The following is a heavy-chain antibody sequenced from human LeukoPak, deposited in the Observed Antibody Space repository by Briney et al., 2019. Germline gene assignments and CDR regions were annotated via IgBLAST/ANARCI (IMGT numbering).Heavy chain of an antibody. D-gene: IGHD3-10*01. CDR1: RFTFSSYA. CDR2: IWYDGSNK. J-gene: IGHJ4*02. Sequence: GGSLRLSCAGSRFTFSSYAMHWVRQAPGKGLEWVALIWYDGSNKYYADSVKGRFTISRDNSKNTLYLQMNSLRAEDTAVYYCAKDESYYYGSGSYYNLGPLDYWGQGTLVTVSS. CDR3: AKDESYYYGSGSYYNLGPLDY. V-gene: IGHV3-30*02.